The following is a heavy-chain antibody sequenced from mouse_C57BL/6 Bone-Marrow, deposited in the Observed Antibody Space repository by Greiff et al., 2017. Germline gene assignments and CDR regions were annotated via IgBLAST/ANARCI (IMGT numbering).Heavy chain of an antibody. CDR2: IDPETGGT. V-gene: IGHV1-15*01. CDR1: GYTFTDYE. CDR3: ARPMAFDY. D-gene: IGHD1-1*02. Sequence: QVQLQQSGAELVRPGASVTLSCTASGYTFTDYEMHWVKQTPVHGLEWIGAIDPETGGTAYNQKFKGKATLTADKSSSTAYMELRSLTSEDSAVYFCARPMAFDYWGQGTTLTVSS. J-gene: IGHJ2*01.